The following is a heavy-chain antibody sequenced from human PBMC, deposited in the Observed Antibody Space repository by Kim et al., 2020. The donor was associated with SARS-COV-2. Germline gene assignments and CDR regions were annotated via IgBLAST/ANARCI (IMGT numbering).Heavy chain of an antibody. Sequence: ASVKVSCKASGYTFNRYGISWVQQAPGQGLEWMGWINPYNGDTKYAQKLQGRVTMTTETSTSTAYMELTSLRYDDTAVYYCATSTYGDDGGYWGQGTRVT. V-gene: IGHV1-18*01. CDR3: ATSTYGDDGGY. D-gene: IGHD4-17*01. J-gene: IGHJ4*02. CDR2: INPYNGDT. CDR1: GYTFNRYG.